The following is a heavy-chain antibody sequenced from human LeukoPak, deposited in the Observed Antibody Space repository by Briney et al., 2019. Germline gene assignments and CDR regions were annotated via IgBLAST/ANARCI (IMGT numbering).Heavy chain of an antibody. V-gene: IGHV4-34*01. CDR1: GGSFSGYY. D-gene: IGHD3-22*01. J-gene: IGHJ4*02. CDR3: ARWAVPYYYDSSGYSEAFDY. Sequence: SETLSLTCAVYGGSFSGYYWSWIRQPPGKGLEWIGEINHSGITNYNPSLKSRVTISVDTSKNQFSLKLSSVTAADTAVYYCARWAVPYYYDSSGYSEAFDYWGQGTLVTVSS. CDR2: INHSGIT.